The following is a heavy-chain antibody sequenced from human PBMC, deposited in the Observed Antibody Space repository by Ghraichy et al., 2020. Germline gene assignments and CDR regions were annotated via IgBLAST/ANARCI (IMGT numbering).Heavy chain of an antibody. V-gene: IGHV3-21*01. Sequence: GGSLRLSCAASGFTFSSYSMNWVRQAPGKGLEWVSSISSSSSYIYYADSVKGRFTISRDNAKNSLYLQMNSLRAEDTAVYYCAREWGQAAAGSDYYYGMDVWGQGTTVTVSS. CDR1: GFTFSSYS. CDR3: AREWGQAAAGSDYYYGMDV. D-gene: IGHD6-13*01. J-gene: IGHJ6*02. CDR2: ISSSSSYI.